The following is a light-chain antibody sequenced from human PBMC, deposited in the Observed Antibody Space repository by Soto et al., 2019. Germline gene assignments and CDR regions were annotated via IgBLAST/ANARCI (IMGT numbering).Light chain of an antibody. CDR1: QSVSSSY. Sequence: EIVLTQSPGTLSLSPGERATLSCRASQSVSSSYLAWYQQKPGQAPRLLIYGASSRSTGIPDRFSGSGSVTDFSLTISTLYPEDFAVYYCHHNVRSPLSPFGPGPKVNI. V-gene: IGKV3-20*01. CDR2: GAS. CDR3: HHNVRSPLSP. J-gene: IGKJ3*01.